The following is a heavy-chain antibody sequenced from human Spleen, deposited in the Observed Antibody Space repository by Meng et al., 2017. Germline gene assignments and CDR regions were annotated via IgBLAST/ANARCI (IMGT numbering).Heavy chain of an antibody. CDR1: GGSISSFY. CDR2: IYYTGTT. J-gene: IGHJ4*02. D-gene: IGHD7-27*01. Sequence: QVQLPDSGQRLVKPSETLSLTCTVSGGSISSFYWSWIRQPPGKGLEWIGYIYYTGTTHYSPSLTSRLTISVDTSKNQFSLKLSSVTAADTAVYYCARRHNWGWVPIDYWGQGTLVTVSS. CDR3: ARRHNWGWVPIDY. V-gene: IGHV4-59*12.